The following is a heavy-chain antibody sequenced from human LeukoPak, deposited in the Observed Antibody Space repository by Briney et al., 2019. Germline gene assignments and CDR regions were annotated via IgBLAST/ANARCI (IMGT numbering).Heavy chain of an antibody. CDR1: GFTFSSYW. CDR2: IKQDGSEK. J-gene: IGHJ4*02. D-gene: IGHD3-10*01. V-gene: IGHV3-7*01. Sequence: GGSLRLSCAASGFTFSSYWMSWVRQAPGKWLEWVANIKQDGSEKYYVDSVKARFPISRDNAKNSLYLQMNSLRAEDTAVYYCARVLFAAYGSGEEDYWGQGTLVTVSS. CDR3: ARVLFAAYGSGEEDY.